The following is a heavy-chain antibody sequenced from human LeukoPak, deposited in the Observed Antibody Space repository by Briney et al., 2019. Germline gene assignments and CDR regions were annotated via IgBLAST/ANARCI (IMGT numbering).Heavy chain of an antibody. V-gene: IGHV3-48*01. CDR3: VRGSLASGVVVYYYYYLDV. J-gene: IGHJ6*03. D-gene: IGHD3-3*01. CDR1: GFNYSSYT. CDR2: ISASRDIT. Sequence: GGSLRLSCAASGFNYSSYTMSWVRQAPGMGLEWVSYISASRDITYYADSVKGRFTISRDNAKNSLYLQMNSLRAEDTAVYYCVRGSLASGVVVYYYYYLDVWGKGTTVTVSS.